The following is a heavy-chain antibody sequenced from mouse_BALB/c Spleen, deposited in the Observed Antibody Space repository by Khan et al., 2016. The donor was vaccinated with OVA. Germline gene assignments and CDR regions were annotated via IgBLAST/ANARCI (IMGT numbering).Heavy chain of an antibody. CDR1: GYTFTSYW. Sequence: VQLVESGAELAKPGASVKMSCKASGYTFTSYWMHWVKQRPGQGLEWIGYINPSTGYTEYNQRFKDKATLTADKSSSTAYMQLSSLTSEESAVYYCANHGSSSAGLTYWGQGTLVTVSA. CDR2: INPSTGYT. D-gene: IGHD1-1*01. V-gene: IGHV1-7*01. J-gene: IGHJ3*01. CDR3: ANHGSSSAGLTY.